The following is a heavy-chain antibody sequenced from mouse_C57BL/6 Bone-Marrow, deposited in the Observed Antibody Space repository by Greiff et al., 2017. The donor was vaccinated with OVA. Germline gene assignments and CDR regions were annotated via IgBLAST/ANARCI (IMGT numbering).Heavy chain of an antibody. D-gene: IGHD2-4*01. V-gene: IGHV10-1*01. CDR2: IRSKSNNYAT. J-gene: IGHJ3*01. Sequence: EVQGVESGGGLVQPKGSLKLSCAASGFSFNTYAMNWVRQAPGKGLEWVARIRSKSNNYATSYADSVKDRFTISRDDSESMLYLQMNNLKTEDTAVYYCVRHERFYYYYDEGPLFAYWGQGTLVTVSA. CDR1: GFSFNTYA. CDR3: VRHERFYYYYDEGPLFAY.